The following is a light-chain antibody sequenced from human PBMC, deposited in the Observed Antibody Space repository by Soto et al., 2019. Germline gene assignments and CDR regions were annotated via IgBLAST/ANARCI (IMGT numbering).Light chain of an antibody. Sequence: EIVLRQSPRTLSLWPGERATLFCRASHCITSNYLAWYQHKAGQAPRLIICGASSRAAGIPDWFSGSGFGPYLTLTISRLEHEDFAVYYCQQYGSSVSYTFGQGTELEIK. CDR3: QQYGSSVSYT. J-gene: IGKJ2*01. V-gene: IGKV3-20*01. CDR2: GAS. CDR1: HCITSNY.